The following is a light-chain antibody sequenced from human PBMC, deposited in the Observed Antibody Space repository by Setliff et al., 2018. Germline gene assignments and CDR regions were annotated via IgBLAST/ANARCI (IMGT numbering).Light chain of an antibody. Sequence: QSALTQPPSASGSPGQSVTISCTRTSSDVGGINHVSWYQQHPGKAPRLMIFEVSKRPSGVPDRFSGPKSGNTASLTVSGLQAEDEADYYCSSYAGNYIEVFGTGTKVTVL. CDR1: SSDVGGINH. CDR2: EVS. J-gene: IGLJ1*01. CDR3: SSYAGNYIEV. V-gene: IGLV2-8*01.